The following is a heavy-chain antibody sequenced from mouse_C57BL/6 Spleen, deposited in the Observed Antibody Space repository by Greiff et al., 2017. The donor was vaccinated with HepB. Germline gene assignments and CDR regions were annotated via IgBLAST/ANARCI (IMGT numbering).Heavy chain of an antibody. CDR3: ARDYYYYGRGAMDY. D-gene: IGHD1-1*01. CDR2: IDPSDSYT. J-gene: IGHJ4*01. Sequence: QVQLQQSGAELVRPGTSVKLSCKASGYTFTSYWMHWVKQRPGQGLEWIGVIDPSDSYTNYNQKFKGKATLTVDTSSSTAYMQLSSLPSEDFAVYYCARDYYYYGRGAMDYWGQGTSVTVSS. V-gene: IGHV1-59*01. CDR1: GYTFTSYW.